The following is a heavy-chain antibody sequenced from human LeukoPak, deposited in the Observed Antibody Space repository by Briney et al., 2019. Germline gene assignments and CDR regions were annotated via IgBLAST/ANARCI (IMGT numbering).Heavy chain of an antibody. D-gene: IGHD4-11*01. J-gene: IGHJ4*02. Sequence: SETLSLTCTVSGGSISSSSYYWGWIRQPPGKGLEWIGSIYYSGSTYYNPSLKSRVTISVDTSKNQFSLKLSSVTAADTAVYYCARHADYNNYLDYWGQGTRVTVSS. CDR3: ARHADYNNYLDY. CDR1: GGSISSSSYY. CDR2: IYYSGST. V-gene: IGHV4-39*01.